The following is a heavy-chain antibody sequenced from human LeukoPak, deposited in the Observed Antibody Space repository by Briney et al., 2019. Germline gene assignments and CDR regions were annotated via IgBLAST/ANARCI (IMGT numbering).Heavy chain of an antibody. V-gene: IGHV3-48*04. J-gene: IGHJ4*02. Sequence: GGSLRLSCAASGFTFSSYSMNWVRQAPGKGLEWVSYISSSSSTIYYADSVKGRFTISRDNAKNSLYLQMNSLRAEDTALYYCAKDLSGSSGWYYFDYWGQGTLVTVSS. CDR2: ISSSSSTI. CDR3: AKDLSGSSGWYYFDY. D-gene: IGHD6-19*01. CDR1: GFTFSSYS.